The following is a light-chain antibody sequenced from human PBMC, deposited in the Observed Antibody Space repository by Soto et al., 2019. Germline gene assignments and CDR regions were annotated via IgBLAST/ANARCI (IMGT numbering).Light chain of an antibody. CDR3: RQYVSYPVT. CDR1: QSISNS. V-gene: IGKV1-5*03. Sequence: DIQMTQSPSTLSASVGDRVTITCRASQSISNSLAWYQQKPGKAPNLLSYKASSLESGVPSRFSGSGYGTEFTLTFSSLPPDDFATYYCRQYVSYPVTVGGGPKVEMK. CDR2: KAS. J-gene: IGKJ4*01.